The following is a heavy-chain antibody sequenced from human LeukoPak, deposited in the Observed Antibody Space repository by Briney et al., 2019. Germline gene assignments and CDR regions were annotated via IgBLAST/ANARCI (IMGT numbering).Heavy chain of an antibody. Sequence: PSETQSLTCAVYGGSFSGYYWSWIRQPPGKGLEWIGEINHSGSTNYNPSLKSRVIISVDTSKNHFSLKLNSVTAADTAVYHCARQQGDYVDYWGQGTLVTVSS. D-gene: IGHD6-13*01. CDR2: INHSGST. CDR1: GGSFSGYY. J-gene: IGHJ4*02. V-gene: IGHV4-34*01. CDR3: ARQQGDYVDY.